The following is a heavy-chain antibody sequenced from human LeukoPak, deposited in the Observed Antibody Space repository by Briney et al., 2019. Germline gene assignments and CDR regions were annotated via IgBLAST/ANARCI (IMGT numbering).Heavy chain of an antibody. V-gene: IGHV3-74*01. J-gene: IGHJ6*03. D-gene: IGHD4-17*01. CDR1: GFTFSNYW. Sequence: GGSLRLSCAASGFTFSNYWMHWVRQAPGKGLVWVSRINSDGSNTNYADSVKGRFTISRDNAKNSLSLQMNSLRAEDTAAYYCARDPYNGYYGDDYYYYMDVWGKGTTVTISS. CDR3: ARDPYNGYYGDDYYYYMDV. CDR2: INSDGSNT.